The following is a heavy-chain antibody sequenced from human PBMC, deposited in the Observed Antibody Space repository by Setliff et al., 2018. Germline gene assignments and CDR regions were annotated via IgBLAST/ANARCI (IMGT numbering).Heavy chain of an antibody. CDR3: AKVWGDFLQDTLDF. V-gene: IGHV3-7*03. CDR1: GFTLRSYW. J-gene: IGHJ3*01. D-gene: IGHD2-21*02. Sequence: PGGSLRLSCAASGFTLRSYWMSWARQAPGKGLEWVANIKEDGSETYYGGSVKGRFTISRDNAENTMYLQMNSLRVEDTAVYYCAKVWGDFLQDTLDFWGQGTMVTVSS. CDR2: IKEDGSET.